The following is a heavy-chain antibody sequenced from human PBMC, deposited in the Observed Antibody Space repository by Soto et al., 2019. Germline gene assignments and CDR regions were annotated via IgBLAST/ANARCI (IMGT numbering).Heavy chain of an antibody. D-gene: IGHD1-26*01. CDR2: ISHEGINK. Sequence: QVRLVESGGGVVQPGRSLRLSCTASGFSFSSYAMYWFRQPPGKGLEWVAVISHEGINKHYADSVKGRVTVSRDNSTPPWVLQQNTVRGGDRVIYSGARELYRRTYFVKGFGPGGREPLAPVPS. J-gene: IGHJ5*02. CDR1: GFSFSSYA. CDR3: ARELYRRTYFVKGFGP. V-gene: IGHV3-30-3*01.